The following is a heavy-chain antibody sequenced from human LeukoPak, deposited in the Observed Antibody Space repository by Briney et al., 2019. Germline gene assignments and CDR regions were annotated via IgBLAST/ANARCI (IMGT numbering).Heavy chain of an antibody. CDR1: GGTFSSYA. J-gene: IGHJ4*02. D-gene: IGHD6-13*01. V-gene: IGHV1-69*13. CDR2: IIPIFGTA. Sequence: ASVKVSCKASGGTFSSYAISWVRQAPGQGLKWMGGIIPIFGTANYAQKFQGRVTITADESTSTAYMELSSLRSEDTAVYYCARARIAAAGTGSDYWGQGTLVTVSS. CDR3: ARARIAAAGTGSDY.